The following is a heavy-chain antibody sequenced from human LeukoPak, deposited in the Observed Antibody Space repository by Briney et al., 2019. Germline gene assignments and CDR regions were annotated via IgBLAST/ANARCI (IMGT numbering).Heavy chain of an antibody. D-gene: IGHD1-26*01. J-gene: IGHJ4*02. V-gene: IGHV4-39*01. CDR2: IYYSGST. CDR3: ARHDLGATSFWDY. Sequence: SETLALTCTVSVGSISSCSYYWGWLRQPPGRGLEWVGRIYYSGSTYYNPSLKSRVTISVDTSKNQFSLKLSSVTAADTAVYNCARHDLGATSFWDYWGQGTLVTVSS. CDR1: VGSISSCSYY.